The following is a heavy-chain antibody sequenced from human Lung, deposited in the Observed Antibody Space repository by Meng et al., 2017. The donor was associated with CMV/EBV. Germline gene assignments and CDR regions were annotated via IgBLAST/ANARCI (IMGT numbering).Heavy chain of an antibody. D-gene: IGHD6-19*01. CDR1: GGSISSSNW. CDR3: ASFPPPGKQWLVTDY. V-gene: IGHV4-4*02. Sequence: GPLLASGPGLVKPSGTLSLTCAVSGGSISSSNWWSWVRQPPGKGLEWIGEIYHSGSTNYNPSLKSRVTISVDKSKNQFSLKLSSVTAADTAVYYCASFPPPGKQWLVTDYWGQGTLVTVSS. J-gene: IGHJ4*02. CDR2: IYHSGST.